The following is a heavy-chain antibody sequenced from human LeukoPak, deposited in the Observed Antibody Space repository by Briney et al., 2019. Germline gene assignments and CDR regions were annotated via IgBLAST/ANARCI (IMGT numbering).Heavy chain of an antibody. V-gene: IGHV3-48*03. CDR1: RFTFSSFE. CDR2: IGSSGSTI. D-gene: IGHD6-6*01. CDR3: ARGSTTGGIAARPLDY. J-gene: IGHJ4*02. Sequence: GGSLRLSCAASRFTFSSFEMNWVRQAPGKGLEWVSYIGSSGSTIYYADSVEGRFTISRDNAKYSLYLQMNSLRGEDTAVYYCARGSTTGGIAARPLDYWGQGTLVTVSS.